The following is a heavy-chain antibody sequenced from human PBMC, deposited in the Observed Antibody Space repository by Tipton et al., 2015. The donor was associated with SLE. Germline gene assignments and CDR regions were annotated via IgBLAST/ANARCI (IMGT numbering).Heavy chain of an antibody. V-gene: IGHV4-31*03. CDR2: IYYSGST. J-gene: IGHJ4*02. D-gene: IGHD3-22*01. CDR1: GGSISSGGYY. Sequence: TLSLTCTVSGGSISSGGYYWSWIRQHPEKGLEWIGYIYYSGSTYYNPPLKSRVTISVDTSKNQFSLKVSSVTAADTAVYYCARDSTGYYHFDYWGQGTLVTVSS. CDR3: ARDSTGYYHFDY.